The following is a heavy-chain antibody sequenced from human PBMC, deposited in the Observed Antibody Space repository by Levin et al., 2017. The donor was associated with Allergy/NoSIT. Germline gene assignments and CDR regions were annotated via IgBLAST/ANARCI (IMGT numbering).Heavy chain of an antibody. CDR2: IKPDGGAT. J-gene: IGHJ4*02. CDR3: ARDYYASGSHDY. D-gene: IGHD3-10*01. CDR1: GFTFSGYW. V-gene: IGHV3-7*04. Sequence: HAGGSLRLSCAASGFTFSGYWMTWVRQAPGKGLEWVGNIKPDGGATHYVDSVKGRFTISRDNAKSSLYLQMSSLGAEDTAVYFCARDYYASGSHDYWGQGTLVTVSS.